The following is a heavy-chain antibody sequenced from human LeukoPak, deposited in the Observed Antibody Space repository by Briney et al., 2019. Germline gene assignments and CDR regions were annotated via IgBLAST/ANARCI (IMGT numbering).Heavy chain of an antibody. Sequence: SETLSLTCSVSGGSINNRDYYWGWIRQPPGKGLEWIGSIYHSGKTYYNPSLKGRVTISIDTSKNQFSLKLSSVTAADTAVYYCARDRPTTVTTPDWFDPWGQGTLVTVSS. CDR3: ARDRPTTVTTPDWFDP. CDR1: GGSINNRDYY. V-gene: IGHV4-39*07. D-gene: IGHD4-17*01. CDR2: IYHSGKT. J-gene: IGHJ5*02.